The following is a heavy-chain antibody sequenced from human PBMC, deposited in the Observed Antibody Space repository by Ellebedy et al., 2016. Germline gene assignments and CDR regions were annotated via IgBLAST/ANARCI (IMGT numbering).Heavy chain of an antibody. D-gene: IGHD1-7*01. V-gene: IGHV3-7*03. CDR3: ARENYGAGFDI. CDR1: GFPFSRYW. Sequence: GESLKIPCAASGFPFSRYWMSWVRQAPGKGLEWVANIQQDGSQKYSVDSVKGRFTISRANAKNSLYLQMNSLRGEDTAVYYCARENYGAGFDIWGQGTMVTVSS. J-gene: IGHJ3*02. CDR2: IQQDGSQK.